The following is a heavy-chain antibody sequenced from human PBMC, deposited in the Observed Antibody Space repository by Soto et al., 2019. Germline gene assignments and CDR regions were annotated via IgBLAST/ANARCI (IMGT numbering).Heavy chain of an antibody. Sequence: ASVKVSCKASGYTFTSYGISWVRQAPGQGLEWMGWISAYNGNTNYAQKLQGRVTMTTDTSTSTAYMELRSLRSDDTAVYYCARAGTYYDFWSGLNWFDPWGQGTLVTVSS. CDR3: ARAGTYYDFWSGLNWFDP. D-gene: IGHD3-3*01. V-gene: IGHV1-18*01. J-gene: IGHJ5*02. CDR2: ISAYNGNT. CDR1: GYTFTSYG.